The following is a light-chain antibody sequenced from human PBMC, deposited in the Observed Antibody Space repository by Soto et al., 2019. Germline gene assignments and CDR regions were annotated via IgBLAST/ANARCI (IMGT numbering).Light chain of an antibody. CDR1: QSISSSY. J-gene: IGKJ1*01. CDR3: QQYGSSPGT. Sequence: EIVLTQSPGTLSLSPGERATLSCRASQSISSSYLVWYQQKPGQAPRLLMYGASSRASGIADRFSGSGSGTDFTLTISRLEPEDCAVYYCQQYGSSPGTFGQGTKVEI. CDR2: GAS. V-gene: IGKV3-20*01.